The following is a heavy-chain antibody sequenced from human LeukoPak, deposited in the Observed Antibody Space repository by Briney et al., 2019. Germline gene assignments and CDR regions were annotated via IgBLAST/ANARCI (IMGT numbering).Heavy chain of an antibody. CDR3: ARAPNYYDSSGYYYVRSWYFDY. Sequence: GASVKVSCKASGYTFTSYYMHWVRQAPGQGLEWMGIINPSGGSSSYAQKFQGRVTMTRGTSTSTVYMELSSLRSEDTAVYYCARAPNYYDSSGYYYVRSWYFDYWGQGTLVTVSS. CDR1: GYTFTSYY. CDR2: INPSGGSS. V-gene: IGHV1-46*01. J-gene: IGHJ4*02. D-gene: IGHD3-22*01.